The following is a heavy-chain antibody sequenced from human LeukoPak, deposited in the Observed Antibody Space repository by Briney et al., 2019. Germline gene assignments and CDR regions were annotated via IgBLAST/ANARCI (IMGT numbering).Heavy chain of an antibody. D-gene: IGHD4-17*01. J-gene: IGHJ4*02. CDR3: ARGLRRTDY. CDR2: INHSGST. CDR1: GGSISSGGYS. Sequence: SETLSLTCAVSGGSISSGGYSWSWIRQPPGKGLEWIGEINHSGSTNYNPSLKSRVTISVDTSKNQFSLKLSSVTAADTAVYYCARGLRRTDYWGQGTLVTVSS. V-gene: IGHV4-30-2*01.